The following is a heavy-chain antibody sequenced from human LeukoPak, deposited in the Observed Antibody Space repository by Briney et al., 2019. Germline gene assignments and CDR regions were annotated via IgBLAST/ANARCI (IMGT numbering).Heavy chain of an antibody. D-gene: IGHD2-21*02. CDR3: AHSELLCAGTWYDCYSDFDY. V-gene: IGHV2-5*01. CDR2: IYWNDDK. Sequence: KQSGPTLVHPTQTLTLTCTFSGFSLSTSGVGVGWIRQPPGKALEWLALIYWNDDKRYSPSLKSRLTITKDTSKSQVVLTMTNMDPVDTATYYCAHSELLCAGTWYDCYSDFDYWGQGTLVTVSS. J-gene: IGHJ4*02. CDR1: GFSLSTSGVG.